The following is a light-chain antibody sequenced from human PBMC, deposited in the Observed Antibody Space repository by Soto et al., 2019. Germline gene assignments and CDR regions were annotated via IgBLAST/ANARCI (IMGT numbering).Light chain of an antibody. Sequence: DIVLTQSPATLSLSPGEGATLSCTASQSVSSKLAWYQQKPGQAPRLLIYGASTRATAVPARFTASGSGTEFTLTISSLQSEDFAVYYCQQYNTWPRTFGQGTKVDIK. CDR3: QQYNTWPRT. V-gene: IGKV3-15*01. CDR1: QSVSSK. CDR2: GAS. J-gene: IGKJ1*01.